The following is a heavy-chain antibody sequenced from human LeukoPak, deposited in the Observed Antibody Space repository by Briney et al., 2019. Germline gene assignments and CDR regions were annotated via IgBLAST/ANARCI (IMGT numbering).Heavy chain of an antibody. Sequence: SETLSLTCTVSGGSISSYYWSWIRQPPGKGLEWIGYIYYSGSTNYNPSLKSRVTISVDTSKNQFSLKLSSVTAAVTAVYYCARGHYDSNFDYWGQGTLVTVSS. CDR1: GGSISSYY. D-gene: IGHD5-12*01. J-gene: IGHJ4*02. CDR3: ARGHYDSNFDY. V-gene: IGHV4-59*01. CDR2: IYYSGST.